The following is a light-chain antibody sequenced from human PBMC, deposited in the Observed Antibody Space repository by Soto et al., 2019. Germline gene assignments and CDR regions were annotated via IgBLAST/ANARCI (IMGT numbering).Light chain of an antibody. V-gene: IGKV3-15*01. CDR1: QSVSSN. Sequence: EIVMTQSPATLSVSPGERATLSCRASQSVSSNLAWYQQKPGQAPRLLIYGASTRATGIPARFSGSGSGTEFTLTISSLQYEDFAVYYCQQAGTFGPGTNVDIK. CDR2: GAS. CDR3: QQAGT. J-gene: IGKJ3*01.